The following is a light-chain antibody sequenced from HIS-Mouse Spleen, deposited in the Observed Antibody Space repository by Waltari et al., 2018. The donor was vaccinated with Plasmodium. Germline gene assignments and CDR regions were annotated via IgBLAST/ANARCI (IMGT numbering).Light chain of an antibody. CDR1: SSDVGSYNL. Sequence: QSALTQPASVSGSPGQSITISCTGTSSDVGSYNLVSWYQQHPGQAPKLMIYEGSKRPSGVSHRFSGSKSGNTASLTISGLQAEDEADYYCCSYAGSSTFVFGGGTKLTVL. CDR2: EGS. J-gene: IGLJ3*02. V-gene: IGLV2-23*03. CDR3: CSYAGSSTFV.